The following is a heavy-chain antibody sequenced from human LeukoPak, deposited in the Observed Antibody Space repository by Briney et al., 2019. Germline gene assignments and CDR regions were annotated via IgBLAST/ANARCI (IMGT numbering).Heavy chain of an antibody. CDR2: TYHSGST. Sequence: SETLSLTCAVSGVSISSGGYSWSWIRQPPGKGLEWIGYTYHSGSTYYNPSLKSRVTISVDRSKNQFSLKLSSVTAADTAVYYCASYDSSGYYTLDYWGQGTLVTVSS. V-gene: IGHV4-30-2*01. CDR3: ASYDSSGYYTLDY. J-gene: IGHJ4*02. CDR1: GVSISSGGYS. D-gene: IGHD3-22*01.